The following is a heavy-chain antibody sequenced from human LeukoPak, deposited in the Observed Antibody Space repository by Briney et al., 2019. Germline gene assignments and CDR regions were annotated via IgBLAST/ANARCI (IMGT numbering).Heavy chain of an antibody. CDR3: ARAHYVGRDGYNPPLDY. CDR1: GYTFTSYY. V-gene: IGHV1-46*01. CDR2: INPSGGST. J-gene: IGHJ4*02. Sequence: ASVKVSCKASGYTFTSYYMHWVRQAPGQGLEWMGIINPSGGSTSYAQKFQGRVTMTGDTSTSTVYMELSSLRSEDTAVYYCARAHYVGRDGYNPPLDYWGQGTLVTVSS. D-gene: IGHD5-24*01.